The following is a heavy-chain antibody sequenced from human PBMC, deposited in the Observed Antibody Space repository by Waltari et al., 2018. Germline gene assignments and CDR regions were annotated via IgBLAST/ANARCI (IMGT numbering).Heavy chain of an antibody. CDR1: GFTFGNYA. CDR3: AKDSSPFLEHRVYYYYYMDV. J-gene: IGHJ6*03. D-gene: IGHD3-3*01. V-gene: IGHV3-23*03. Sequence: EVQLLESGGGLVQPGGSLRLSCAASGFTFGNYAMSCVCQAPGRGRDWVSVFYSGGTTYYADSVKGRFTISRDNSKNTLYLQMNSLRAEDTAVYYCAKDSSPFLEHRVYYYYYMDVWGKGTTVTVSS. CDR2: FYSGGTT.